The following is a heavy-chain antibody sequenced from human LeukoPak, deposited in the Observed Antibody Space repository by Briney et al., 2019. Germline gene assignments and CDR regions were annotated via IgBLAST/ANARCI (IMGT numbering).Heavy chain of an antibody. CDR2: IYSGGST. D-gene: IGHD6-19*01. CDR3: AKDGQWLVRLDAFDI. CDR1: GFTVSSNY. V-gene: IGHV3-53*01. Sequence: GGSLRLSCAASGFTVSSNYMSWVRQAPGKGLEWVSVIYSGGSTYYAASVKGRFTISRDNAKNSLYLQMNSLRAEDTAVYYCAKDGQWLVRLDAFDIWGQGTMVTVSS. J-gene: IGHJ3*02.